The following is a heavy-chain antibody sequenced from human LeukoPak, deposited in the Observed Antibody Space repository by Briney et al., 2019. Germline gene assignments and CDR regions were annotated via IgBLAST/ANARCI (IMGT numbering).Heavy chain of an antibody. Sequence: GASVKVSCKASGYIVTTYYVHWVRQAPGQGLEWMGIINPSAGTTSYAQKFQGRVTMTRDTSTNTVYMELSSRRAEDTALFYCTRNLTQSTSNGWSSGKDVWGQGPTVTVSS. CDR1: GYIVTTYY. CDR2: INPSAGTT. CDR3: TRNLTQSTSNGWSSGKDV. D-gene: IGHD6-13*01. V-gene: IGHV1-46*01. J-gene: IGHJ6*02.